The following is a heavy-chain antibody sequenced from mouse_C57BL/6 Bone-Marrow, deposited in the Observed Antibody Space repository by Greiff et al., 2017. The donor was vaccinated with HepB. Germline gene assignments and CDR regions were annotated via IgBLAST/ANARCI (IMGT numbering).Heavy chain of an antibody. CDR1: GFNIKDDY. V-gene: IGHV14-4*01. J-gene: IGHJ3*01. D-gene: IGHD2-1*01. CDR3: TTPLLYLIAY. Sequence: EVQLQQSGAELVRPGASVKLSCTASGFNIKDDYMHWVKQRPEQGLEWIGWIDPENGDTEYASKFQGKATITADTSSNTAYLQLSSLTSEDTAVYYCTTPLLYLIAYWGQGTLVTVSA. CDR2: IDPENGDT.